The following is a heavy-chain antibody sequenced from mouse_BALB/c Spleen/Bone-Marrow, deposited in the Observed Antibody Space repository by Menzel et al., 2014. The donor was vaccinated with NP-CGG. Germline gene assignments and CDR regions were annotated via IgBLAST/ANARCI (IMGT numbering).Heavy chain of an antibody. CDR2: ISSGGSYT. V-gene: IGHV5-9-3*01. CDR1: GFTFSSYA. J-gene: IGHJ3*01. CDR3: ARPRFAY. Sequence: EVKLMESGGGLVKPGGSLKLSCAASGFTFSSYAMSWVRQTPEKRREWVATISSGGSYTYYPDSVKGRFTISRDNAKNTLYLQMSSLRSEDTAMYYCARPRFAYWGQGTLVTVSA.